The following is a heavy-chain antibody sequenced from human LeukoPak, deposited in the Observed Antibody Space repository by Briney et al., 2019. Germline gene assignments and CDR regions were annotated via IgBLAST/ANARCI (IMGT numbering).Heavy chain of an antibody. Sequence: PETLSLTCAVYGRSFKGYFWRWIHQPPGEGLEWIAEINHSGSTNYNPSLKSRVTMSVDTSKNRFCLKLSSVTAADTAVYYCARGGLDTRQGGYFDYWGQETLVTVSS. CDR1: GRSFKGYF. CDR2: INHSGST. V-gene: IGHV4-34*01. D-gene: IGHD5-18*01. CDR3: ARGGLDTRQGGYFDY. J-gene: IGHJ4*02.